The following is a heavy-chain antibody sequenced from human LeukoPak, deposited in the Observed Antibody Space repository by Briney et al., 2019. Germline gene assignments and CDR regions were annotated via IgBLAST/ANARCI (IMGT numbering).Heavy chain of an antibody. V-gene: IGHV1-69*05. Sequence: SSVKVSCKASGGSFSTYALSWVRQAPGQGPEWMGGVIPFFATAEYAQKFQGRVTITTDESTDTVYMELSSLRSEDTAVYYCAKEERIRGALPHFYNMAGWGKGTTVTSSS. J-gene: IGHJ6*03. CDR3: AKEERIRGALPHFYNMAG. CDR2: VIPFFATA. CDR1: GGSFSTYA. D-gene: IGHD3-10*01.